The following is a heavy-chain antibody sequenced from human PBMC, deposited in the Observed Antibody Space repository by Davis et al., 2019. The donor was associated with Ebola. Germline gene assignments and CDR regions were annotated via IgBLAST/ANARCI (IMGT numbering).Heavy chain of an antibody. CDR1: GFTFSSYG. V-gene: IGHV3-33*01. D-gene: IGHD1-1*01. Sequence: GGSLRLSCAASGFTFSSYGMHWVRQAPGKGLAWVAVIWYDGSNKYYADSVKGRFTISRDNSKNTLYLQMNSLRAEDTAVYYCAREGLEGMDVWGQGTTVTVSS. CDR3: AREGLEGMDV. CDR2: IWYDGSNK. J-gene: IGHJ6*02.